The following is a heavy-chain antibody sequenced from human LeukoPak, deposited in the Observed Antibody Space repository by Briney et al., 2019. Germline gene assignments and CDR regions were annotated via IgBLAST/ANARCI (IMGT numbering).Heavy chain of an antibody. Sequence: ASETLSLTCTVSGGSISSSSYYWGWIRQPPGKGLEWIGSIYYSGSTYYNPSLKSRVTISVDTSKNQFSLKLSSVTAADTAVYYCARGKTGDNFDYWGQGTLVTVSS. J-gene: IGHJ4*02. CDR3: ARGKTGDNFDY. D-gene: IGHD7-27*01. CDR1: GGSISSSSYY. CDR2: IYYSGST. V-gene: IGHV4-39*07.